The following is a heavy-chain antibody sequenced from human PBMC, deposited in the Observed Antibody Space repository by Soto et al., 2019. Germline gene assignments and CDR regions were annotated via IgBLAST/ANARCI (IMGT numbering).Heavy chain of an antibody. D-gene: IGHD3-3*01. CDR2: IYFSGST. J-gene: IGHJ6*02. CDR1: GGSISSGDYY. CDR3: ASGIAVFGVTYYYYGMEV. Sequence: QVQLQESGPGLVKPSQTLSLACTVSGGSISSGDYYWSWIRQPPGKGLEWIGYIYFSGSTYYNPSLKSRVTISVDTSKNQFSLRLTSVTAADTAVYYCASGIAVFGVTYYYYGMEVWGQGTTVTVSS. V-gene: IGHV4-30-4*01.